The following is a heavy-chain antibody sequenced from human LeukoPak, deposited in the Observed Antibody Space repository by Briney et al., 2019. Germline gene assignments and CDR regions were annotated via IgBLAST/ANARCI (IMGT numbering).Heavy chain of an antibody. D-gene: IGHD1-26*01. V-gene: IGHV3-23*03. Sequence: GGSLRLSCAASGFNFNAYAMSWVRQAPGEGLEWVSGIGNGGSYTYYADFVKGRFTISRDNSKYTLFLQMNSLRAEDTAIYYCAKRATHGGPGYFDLWGRGTLVTVSS. CDR1: GFNFNAYA. CDR2: IGNGGSYT. CDR3: AKRATHGGPGYFDL. J-gene: IGHJ2*01.